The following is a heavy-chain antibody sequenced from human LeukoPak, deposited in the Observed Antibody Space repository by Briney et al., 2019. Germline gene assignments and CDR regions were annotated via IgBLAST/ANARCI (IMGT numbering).Heavy chain of an antibody. V-gene: IGHV3-9*01. CDR1: GFTFDDYA. D-gene: IGHD3-22*01. CDR2: ISWNSGSI. CDR3: ATSGYYRIDY. J-gene: IGHJ4*02. Sequence: GGSLRLSCAASGFTFDDYAMHWVRQAPGKGLEWVSGISWNSGSIGYADSVKGRFTISRDNAKNSLYLQMNSLRAEDTAVYYCATSGYYRIDYWGQGTLVTVSS.